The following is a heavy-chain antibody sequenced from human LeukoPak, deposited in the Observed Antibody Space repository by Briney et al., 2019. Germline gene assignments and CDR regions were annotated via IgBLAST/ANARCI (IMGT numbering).Heavy chain of an antibody. V-gene: IGHV4-61*02. D-gene: IGHD6-19*01. J-gene: IGHJ6*03. CDR3: ASVRIGSGYYYYYMDV. Sequence: PSQTLFLTCTVSGGSISSGSYYWSWIRQPAGKGLEWIGRIYTSGSTNYNPSLKSRVTISVDTSKNQFSLKLSSVTAADTAVYYCASVRIGSGYYYYYMDVWGKGTTVTISS. CDR1: GGSISSGSYY. CDR2: IYTSGST.